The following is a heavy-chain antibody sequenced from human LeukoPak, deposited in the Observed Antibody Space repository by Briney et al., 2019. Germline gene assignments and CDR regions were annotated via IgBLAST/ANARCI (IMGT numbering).Heavy chain of an antibody. CDR1: GGTFSSYA. Sequence: SVKVSCKASGGTFSSYAISWVRQAPGQGLEGMGGITPIFGTANYAQKFQGRVTITADKSTSTAYMELTSLTSEDTAVYYCAGRLVATTAAYWGQGTLVTVSS. CDR3: AGRLVATTAAY. J-gene: IGHJ4*02. CDR2: ITPIFGTA. V-gene: IGHV1-69*06. D-gene: IGHD5-12*01.